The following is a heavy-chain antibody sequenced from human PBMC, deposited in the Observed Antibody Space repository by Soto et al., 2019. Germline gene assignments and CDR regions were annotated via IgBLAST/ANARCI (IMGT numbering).Heavy chain of an antibody. J-gene: IGHJ5*02. CDR2: INPNSGGT. D-gene: IGHD6-13*01. V-gene: IGHV1-2*02. Sequence: QVQLVQSGAEVKKPGASVKVSCKASGYTFTGYYMHWVRQAPGQGLEWMGWINPNSGGTNYAQKFQGRVTMTRDTSISTAYMELSRLRYDDTAVYYCARATRIAAAGTVPWFDPWGQGTLVTVSS. CDR1: GYTFTGYY. CDR3: ARATRIAAAGTVPWFDP.